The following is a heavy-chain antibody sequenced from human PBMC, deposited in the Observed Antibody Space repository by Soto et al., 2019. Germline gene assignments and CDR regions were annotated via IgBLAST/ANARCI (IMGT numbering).Heavy chain of an antibody. CDR3: AHSRNLITEDAQVGDFDS. D-gene: IGHD3-10*01. CDR1: GFSLTTDGEG. CDR2: IYWDDDE. J-gene: IGHJ4*02. Sequence: QITLKESGPTLLKPTQTLTLTCSFSGFSLTTDGEGVGWVRQTPGEALEWLALIYWDDDERYSPSLKTRLTITKDTSKNQVVLIMTNMAPMDTATYYCAHSRNLITEDAQVGDFDSWGQGTLVNVSS. V-gene: IGHV2-5*02.